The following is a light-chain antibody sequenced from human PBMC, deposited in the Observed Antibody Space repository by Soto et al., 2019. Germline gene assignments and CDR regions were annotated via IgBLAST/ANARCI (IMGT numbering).Light chain of an antibody. CDR2: GAS. V-gene: IGKV3-20*01. J-gene: IGKJ5*01. Sequence: EVVMTQSPATLSLSPGERATLSCRASQSVSSSYLAWYQQKPGQAPRLLIYGASNRATGIPDRFSGSASGTDFTLTISRLEPEDFAVYYCQQYGSSPLITFGQGTRLEIK. CDR1: QSVSSSY. CDR3: QQYGSSPLIT.